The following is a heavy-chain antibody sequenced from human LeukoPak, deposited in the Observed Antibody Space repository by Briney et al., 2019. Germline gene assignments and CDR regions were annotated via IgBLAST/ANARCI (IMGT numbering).Heavy chain of an antibody. V-gene: IGHV4-59*08. CDR2: IYYSGST. CDR1: GGSISSYC. J-gene: IGHJ3*02. Sequence: SETLSLTCTVSGGSISSYCWSWIRQPPGKGLEWIGYIYYSGSTNYNPSLKRRVTISVDTSKNQFSLKLSSVTAADTAVYYCARLRLVEAFDIWGQGTMVTVSP. CDR3: ARLRLVEAFDI. D-gene: IGHD2-2*01.